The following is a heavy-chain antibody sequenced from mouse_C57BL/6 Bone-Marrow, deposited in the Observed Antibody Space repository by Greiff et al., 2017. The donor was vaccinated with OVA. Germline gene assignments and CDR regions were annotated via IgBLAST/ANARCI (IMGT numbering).Heavy chain of an antibody. CDR1: GYTFTSYW. CDR2: INPNSGST. J-gene: IGHJ2*01. Sequence: QVQLQQPGAELVKPGASVKLSCKASGYTFTSYWMHWVKQRPGQGLEWIGMINPNSGSTNYTEKFKSKGTLTVDKSSHTAYMLLRSLTSEYSAVYYCSIHGRDVDYWGQGTTLTVTS. V-gene: IGHV1-64*01. CDR3: SIHGRDVDY.